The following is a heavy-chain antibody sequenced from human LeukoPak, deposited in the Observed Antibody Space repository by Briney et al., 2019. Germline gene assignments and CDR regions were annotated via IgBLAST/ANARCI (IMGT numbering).Heavy chain of an antibody. J-gene: IGHJ3*02. CDR2: IIPIFGTA. CDR1: GGTFSSYA. CDR3: ARGVFAVELPDAFDI. Sequence: SVKVSCKASGGTFSSYAISWVRQAPGQGLEWMGGIIPIFGTANYAQKFQGRVTITADESTSTAYMELSSLRSEDTAVYYCARGVFAVELPDAFDIWGQGTMVTVSS. D-gene: IGHD1-26*01. V-gene: IGHV1-69*13.